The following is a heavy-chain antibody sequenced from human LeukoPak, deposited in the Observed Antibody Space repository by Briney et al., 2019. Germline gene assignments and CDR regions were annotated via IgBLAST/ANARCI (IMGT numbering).Heavy chain of an antibody. CDR1: GFILENHA. CDR3: ATDRATQYFDY. V-gene: IGHV3-23*01. J-gene: IGHJ4*02. Sequence: QPGGSLRLSCVASGFILENHAMSWIRQAPGKGLEWVSGTSSNGEVKYYADSVKGRFTTSRDNSRNTLFLQMNSLRAEDTAVYYCATDRATQYFDYWGQGTLVSVSS. D-gene: IGHD2-15*01. CDR2: TSSNGEVK.